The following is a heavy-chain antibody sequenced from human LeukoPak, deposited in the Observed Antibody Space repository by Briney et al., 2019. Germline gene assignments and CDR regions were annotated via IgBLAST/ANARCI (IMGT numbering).Heavy chain of an antibody. D-gene: IGHD5-12*01. J-gene: IGHJ6*03. CDR1: GFTFNIYG. CDR3: ARGDSGYSYYYYYMDV. CDR2: ISYDGSNK. V-gene: IGHV3-30*03. Sequence: GRSLTLSCAASGFTFNIYGMHWVRRAPGKGLEWVAVISYDGSNKYYADSVKGRFNISRDNSKNTLYLQMNSLRTEDTAVYYCARGDSGYSYYYYYMDVWGKGTTVTISS.